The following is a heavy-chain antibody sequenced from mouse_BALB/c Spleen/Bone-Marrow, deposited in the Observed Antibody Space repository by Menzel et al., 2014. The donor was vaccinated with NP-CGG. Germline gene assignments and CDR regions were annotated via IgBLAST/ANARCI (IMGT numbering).Heavy chain of an antibody. CDR1: GFTFSSYA. CDR3: ARDHYGYYTMDY. D-gene: IGHD1-2*01. J-gene: IGHJ4*01. Sequence: DVKLAESGGGLVKPGGSLKLSCAASGFTFSSYAMSWVRQSPEKRLEWVAEISSGDSYTYYPDTVTGRFTISRDNAKNTLYLEMSSLRSEDTAMYYCARDHYGYYTMDYWGQGTSVTVSS. V-gene: IGHV5-9-4*01. CDR2: ISSGDSYT.